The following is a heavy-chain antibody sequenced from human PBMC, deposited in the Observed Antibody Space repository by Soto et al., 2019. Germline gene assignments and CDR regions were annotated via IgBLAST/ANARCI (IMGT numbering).Heavy chain of an antibody. J-gene: IGHJ6*02. CDR3: ARGTYDSSGYSMDV. CDR1: GFTFSSYA. D-gene: IGHD3-22*01. CDR2: ISYDGSNK. V-gene: IGHV3-30-3*01. Sequence: GESLKISCAASGFTFSSYAMHWVRQAPGKGLEWVAVISYDGSNKYYADSVKGRFTISRDNSKNTLYLQMNSLRAEDTAVYYCARGTYDSSGYSMDVWGQGTTVTVSS.